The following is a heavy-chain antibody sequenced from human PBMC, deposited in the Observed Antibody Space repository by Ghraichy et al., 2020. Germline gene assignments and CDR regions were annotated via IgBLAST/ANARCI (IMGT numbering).Heavy chain of an antibody. CDR1: GLTFSSYW. V-gene: IGHV3-74*01. D-gene: IGHD3-10*01. J-gene: IGHJ4*02. CDR2: IKTDGSTT. CDR3: STSPRADRGNY. Sequence: GGSLRLSCPASGLTFSSYWMHWVRQAPGKGLEWVSHIKTDGSTTNYADSVRGRFTISRDNAKNTLYLQMNSLRADDTAVYYCSTSPRADRGNYWGQGTLVTVSS.